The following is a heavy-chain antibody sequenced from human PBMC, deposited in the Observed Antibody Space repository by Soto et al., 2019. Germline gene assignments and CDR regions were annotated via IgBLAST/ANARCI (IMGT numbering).Heavy chain of an antibody. CDR2: VNPDNGGT. J-gene: IGHJ6*02. CDR3: ARDPRPPSGWLGFWEYGMDV. Sequence: QVHLVQSGAEVKNPGASVKVSCKASGYTFTGNYIHWVRQAPGQGLEWMGWVNPDNGGTTSARKFQGRVTMTRDTSVTKAYMELSRLISDDTAVYYCARDPRPPSGWLGFWEYGMDVWGQGTTVTVSS. CDR1: GYTFTGNY. D-gene: IGHD3-3*01. V-gene: IGHV1-2*02.